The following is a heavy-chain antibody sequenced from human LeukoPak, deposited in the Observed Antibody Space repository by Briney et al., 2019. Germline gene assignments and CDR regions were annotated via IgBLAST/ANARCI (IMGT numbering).Heavy chain of an antibody. CDR1: GFTFDDYG. CDR3: ARGFRNGPFDC. V-gene: IGHV3-20*04. J-gene: IGHJ4*02. Sequence: GGSLRLSCEASGFTFDDYGMSWVRQPPGKGLEWVSGINRNGGSTDYADSVKGRFTISRDNAKNSHFLQMNSLRVEDTALYYCARGFRNGPFDCWGQGTLVAVSS. D-gene: IGHD2-8*01. CDR2: INRNGGST.